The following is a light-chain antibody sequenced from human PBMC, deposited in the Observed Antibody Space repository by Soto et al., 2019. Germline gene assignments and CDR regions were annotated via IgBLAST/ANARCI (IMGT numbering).Light chain of an antibody. J-gene: IGKJ3*01. CDR2: DAS. Sequence: EIVLTQYPATLSLSPGERATLSCRASQSVSSYLAWYQQKPGQAPRLLIYDASNRATGIPARFSGSGSGTDFTLTISSLEPEDFAVYYCQQRSNWPPGTFGPGTKVDIK. V-gene: IGKV3-11*01. CDR3: QQRSNWPPGT. CDR1: QSVSSY.